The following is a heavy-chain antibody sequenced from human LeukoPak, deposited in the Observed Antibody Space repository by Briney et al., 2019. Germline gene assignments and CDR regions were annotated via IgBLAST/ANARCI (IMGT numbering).Heavy chain of an antibody. CDR3: ARDYYGDYLD. J-gene: IGHJ4*02. CDR1: GFTFSSNW. CDR2: IKEDGREK. Sequence: GGSLRLSCAASGFTFSSNWMAWVGQAPGQGLEWVANIKEDGREKYYADFVKGRFTISRDNGKKSLYLQMSSLRAEDTALYYCARDYYGDYLDWGQGTQVTVSS. D-gene: IGHD4-17*01. V-gene: IGHV3-7*01.